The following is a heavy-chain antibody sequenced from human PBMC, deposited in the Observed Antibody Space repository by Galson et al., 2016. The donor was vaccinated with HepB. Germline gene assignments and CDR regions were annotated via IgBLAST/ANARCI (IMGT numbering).Heavy chain of an antibody. D-gene: IGHD5-18*01. Sequence: SVKVSCKASGYTFTGYYIHWVRQAPGQGLEWMGWIDPNGGGANSQQRFQGRVTMTRDTSIITAYMELRRLTSDDTAVYYCAIGYGAETPGDAFDIWGRGTVVTVSS. CDR3: AIGYGAETPGDAFDI. V-gene: IGHV1-2*02. J-gene: IGHJ3*02. CDR2: IDPNGGGA. CDR1: GYTFTGYY.